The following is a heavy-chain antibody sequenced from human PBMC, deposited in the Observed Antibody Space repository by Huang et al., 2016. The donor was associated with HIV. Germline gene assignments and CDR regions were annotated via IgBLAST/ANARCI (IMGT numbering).Heavy chain of an antibody. CDR2: INPDVDST. Sequence: QVQLVQSGAEVKKPGASVKVSCKTSGYTFTSSSIHWVRQAPGQGLEWMGIINPDVDSTSYAPKFQGRVTMTRDTSTSTVYMELSSLRSEDTAMYYCAREGQGYAMDVWGQGTTVTVSS. J-gene: IGHJ6*02. CDR1: GYTFTSSS. V-gene: IGHV1-46*01. CDR3: AREGQGYAMDV.